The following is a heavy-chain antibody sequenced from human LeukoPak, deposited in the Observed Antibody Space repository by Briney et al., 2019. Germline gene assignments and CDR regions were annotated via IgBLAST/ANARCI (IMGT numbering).Heavy chain of an antibody. D-gene: IGHD2-21*01. J-gene: IGHJ1*01. CDR3: ARDPCGGGDCYSVPEYFQH. Sequence: SVKVSCKASGGTFSSYAISWVRQAPGQGLEWMAGIIPIFGTANYAQKFQGRVTITADESTSTAYMELSSLRSEDTAVYYCARDPCGGGDCYSVPEYFQHWGQGTLVTVSS. V-gene: IGHV1-69*13. CDR2: IIPIFGTA. CDR1: GGTFSSYA.